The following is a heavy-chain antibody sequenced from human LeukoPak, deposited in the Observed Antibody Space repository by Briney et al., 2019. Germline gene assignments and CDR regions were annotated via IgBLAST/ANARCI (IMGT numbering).Heavy chain of an antibody. CDR2: VYTTGGVA. Sequence: GAPVKVSCKASGHTFTNYHIHWVRQAPGQGVEWMGAVYTTGGVAINTQTFPVRVTMTRDTSTGTVYMELSSLRFEDTAIYYCATEAPRSYYFDYWGQGIQVTVSS. J-gene: IGHJ4*02. CDR1: GHTFTNYH. CDR3: ATEAPRSYYFDY. V-gene: IGHV1-46*01.